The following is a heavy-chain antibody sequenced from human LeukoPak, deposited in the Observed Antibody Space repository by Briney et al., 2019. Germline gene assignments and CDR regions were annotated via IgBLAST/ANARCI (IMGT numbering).Heavy chain of an antibody. CDR3: ARDGNRGGLGN. V-gene: IGHV3-7*05. CDR1: GFTISSYR. J-gene: IGHJ4*02. Sequence: GGSLRLSCAASGFTISSYRMSWVRQAPGKGREWVANIKQDGSEKNYVDSVKGRFTISRDNAKNALYLQMNSLRAEDTAVYYCARDGNRGGLGNWGQGTLVTVSS. D-gene: IGHD4-23*01. CDR2: IKQDGSEK.